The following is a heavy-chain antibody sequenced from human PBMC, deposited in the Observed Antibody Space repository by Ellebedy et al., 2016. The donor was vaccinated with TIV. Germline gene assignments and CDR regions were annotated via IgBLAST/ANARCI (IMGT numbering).Heavy chain of an antibody. CDR1: GFTFRNFG. CDR2: MRQDGREE. J-gene: IGHJ4*02. Sequence: GESLKISCAASGFTFRNFGMHWVRQAPGKGLEWVASMRQDGREEYFVDSVKGRFTISRDNTKNSLYLQMNSLRAEDTAVYFCARENGYYFDYWGQGTLVIVSS. CDR3: ARENGYYFDY. V-gene: IGHV3-7*01. D-gene: IGHD6-25*01.